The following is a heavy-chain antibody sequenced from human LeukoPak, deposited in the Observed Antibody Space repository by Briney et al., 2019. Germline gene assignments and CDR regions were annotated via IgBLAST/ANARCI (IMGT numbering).Heavy chain of an antibody. CDR1: GGSISSGGYY. D-gene: IGHD3-10*01. V-gene: IGHV4-31*03. Sequence: PSETLSLTCTVSGGSISSGGYYWSWIRQHPGKGLEWIGYIYHSGSTYYNPSLKSRVTISVDTSKNQFSLKLSSVTAADTAVYYCARGDPGLWPHYFDYWGQGTLVTVSS. J-gene: IGHJ4*02. CDR3: ARGDPGLWPHYFDY. CDR2: IYHSGST.